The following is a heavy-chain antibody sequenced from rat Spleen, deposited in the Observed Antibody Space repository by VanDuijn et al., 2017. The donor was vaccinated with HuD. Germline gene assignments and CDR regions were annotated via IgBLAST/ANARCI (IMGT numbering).Heavy chain of an antibody. CDR3: TRDLAAGYYYFDY. D-gene: IGHD1-2*01. CDR1: GFSLTSYG. V-gene: IGHV2-4*01. CDR2: IWNGGST. J-gene: IGHJ2*01. Sequence: QVQLKESGPGLVQPSQTLSLTCSVSGFSLTSYGVSWVRQPPGKGLEWIGAIWNGGSTDYNSALKSRLSISRDTSKSQVFLKINSLQTEDTAIYYCTRDLAAGYYYFDYWGQGVMVTVSS.